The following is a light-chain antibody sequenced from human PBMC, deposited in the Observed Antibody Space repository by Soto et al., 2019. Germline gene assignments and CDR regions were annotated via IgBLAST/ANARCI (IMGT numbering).Light chain of an antibody. CDR1: QSINTW. V-gene: IGKV1-5*03. CDR3: QQYNSYPWT. J-gene: IGKJ1*01. CDR2: KAS. Sequence: DIQMTQSPSALSASIGDRITITCRASQSINTWLAWYQQKPGKAPKLLIYKASTLESGVPSNFSGSGSGTEFTLTMSSLQPEDFATYYCQQYNSYPWTFGQGTKVDIK.